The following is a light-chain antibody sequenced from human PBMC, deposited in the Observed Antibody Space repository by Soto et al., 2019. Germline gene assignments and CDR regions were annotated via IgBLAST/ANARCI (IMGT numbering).Light chain of an antibody. CDR1: SSDVGGYNY. CDR2: DVS. Sequence: QSVLTQPASVSGSPGQSITFSCTGTSSDVGGYNYVSWYQQHPGKAPKLMIYDVSNRPSGVSNRFSGSKSGNTASLTISGLQAEDEADYYCSSYTRSSTFVFGTGTKLTVL. J-gene: IGLJ1*01. CDR3: SSYTRSSTFV. V-gene: IGLV2-14*03.